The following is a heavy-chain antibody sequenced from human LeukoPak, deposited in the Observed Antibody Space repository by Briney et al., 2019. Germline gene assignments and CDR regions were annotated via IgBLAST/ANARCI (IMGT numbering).Heavy chain of an antibody. CDR2: ISAYNGNT. J-gene: IGHJ4*02. CDR1: GYTFTSYG. Sequence: ASVKVSCKAPGYTFTSYGISWVRQAPGQGLEWMGWISAYNGNTNYPQKLQGRVTMTTDTSTSTAYMELRSLRSDDTAVYYCARTAGTYYYGSGSYSLDYWGQGTLVTVSS. V-gene: IGHV1-18*01. D-gene: IGHD3-10*01. CDR3: ARTAGTYYYGSGSYSLDY.